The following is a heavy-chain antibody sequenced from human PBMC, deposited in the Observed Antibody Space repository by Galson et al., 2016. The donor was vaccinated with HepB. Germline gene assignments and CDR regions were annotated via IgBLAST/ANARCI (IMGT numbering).Heavy chain of an antibody. J-gene: IGHJ4*02. CDR3: ARRKGGAPFYFDY. Sequence: PALVKPTQTLSLTCTFSGFSLSTSGMCVSWIRQPPGKAPEWLALLDWDDDKHYRASVKTRVTISKDTSKNQVVLTMTNMDHVDTAAYYCARRKGGAPFYFDYWGQGILVTVSS. D-gene: IGHD3-16*01. CDR1: GFSLSTSGMC. V-gene: IGHV2-70*01. CDR2: LDWDDDK.